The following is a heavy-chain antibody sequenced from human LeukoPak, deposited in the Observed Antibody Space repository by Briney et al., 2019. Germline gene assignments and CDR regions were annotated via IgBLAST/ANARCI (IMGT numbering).Heavy chain of an antibody. CDR3: AGVGTGYIAAAGHFDY. V-gene: IGHV1-69*06. Sequence: SVKVSCKASGGTFSSYAISWVRQAPGQGLEWMGGIIPIFGTANYAQKFQGRVTITADKSTSTAYMELSSLRSEDTAVYYCAGVGTGYIAAAGHFDYWGQGTLVTVSS. D-gene: IGHD6-13*01. J-gene: IGHJ4*02. CDR1: GGTFSSYA. CDR2: IIPIFGTA.